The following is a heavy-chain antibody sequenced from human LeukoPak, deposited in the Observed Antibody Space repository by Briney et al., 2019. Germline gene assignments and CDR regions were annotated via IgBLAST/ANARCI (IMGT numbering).Heavy chain of an antibody. CDR3: AREFNLGY. J-gene: IGHJ4*02. CDR2: IKSDGSST. D-gene: IGHD3-16*01. CDR1: GFTFSNYW. Sequence: GGSLRLSCAASGFTFSNYWMHWVRHAPGKGLVWVSRIKSDGSSTAYADSVKGRFTISRDNAKNTLYLQMSSLRAEDTAVYYCAREFNLGYWGQGTLVTVSS. V-gene: IGHV3-74*01.